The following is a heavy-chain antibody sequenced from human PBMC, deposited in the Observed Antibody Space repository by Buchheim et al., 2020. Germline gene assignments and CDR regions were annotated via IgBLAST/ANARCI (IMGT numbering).Heavy chain of an antibody. V-gene: IGHV3-7*01. J-gene: IGHJ4*02. D-gene: IGHD4/OR15-4a*01. Sequence: EVQLVESGGGLVQPGGSLRLSCAASGFIFHNYWLSWVRQAPGKGLEWVANIKQDGTEENYVDSVKGRFTISRDNAKDSLYLQRNSLRAEDTAVYYCARDIPRGASDFDYWGQGTL. CDR3: ARDIPRGASDFDY. CDR1: GFIFHNYW. CDR2: IKQDGTEE.